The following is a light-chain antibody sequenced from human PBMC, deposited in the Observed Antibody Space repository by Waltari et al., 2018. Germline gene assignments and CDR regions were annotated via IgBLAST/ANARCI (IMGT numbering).Light chain of an antibody. Sequence: QSVLTQPASVSGSPGQSITISCTGTSSDVGGYNYVSWYQQHPGKAPKLMIYDVSNRPSGVSNRVSGSKSGNTASLTISGLQAEDEADYYCSSYTSSSKRNVVFGGGTKLTVL. CDR3: SSYTSSSKRNVV. CDR1: SSDVGGYNY. CDR2: DVS. V-gene: IGLV2-14*03. J-gene: IGLJ2*01.